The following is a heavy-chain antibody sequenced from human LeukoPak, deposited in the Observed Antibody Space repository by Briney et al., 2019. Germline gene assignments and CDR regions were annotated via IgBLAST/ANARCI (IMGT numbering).Heavy chain of an antibody. J-gene: IGHJ5*02. D-gene: IGHD3-10*01. Sequence: PGRSLRLSCAASGFTFDDYAMHWVRQAPGKGLEWVSGISWNSGSIGYADSVKGRFTISRDNAKNSLYLQMNSLRAEDTALYYCAKGGSGSYYNGWFDPWGQGTLVTVSS. CDR1: GFTFDDYA. CDR3: AKGGSGSYYNGWFDP. V-gene: IGHV3-9*01. CDR2: ISWNSGSI.